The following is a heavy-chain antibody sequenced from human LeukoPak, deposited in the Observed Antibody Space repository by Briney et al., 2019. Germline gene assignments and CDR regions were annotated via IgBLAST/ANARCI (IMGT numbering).Heavy chain of an antibody. J-gene: IGHJ4*02. V-gene: IGHV3-33*01. CDR1: GFTFSAYG. CDR2: IWYDGSNT. Sequence: PGGSLRLSCAASGFTFSAYGMHWVRQAPGKGLEWVAVIWYDGSNTYHADSVKGRFTISRDNSKNTLYLQMNSLRVDDTAVYYCARSIPAAATGIDYWGQGTLVTVSS. CDR3: ARSIPAAATGIDY. D-gene: IGHD6-13*01.